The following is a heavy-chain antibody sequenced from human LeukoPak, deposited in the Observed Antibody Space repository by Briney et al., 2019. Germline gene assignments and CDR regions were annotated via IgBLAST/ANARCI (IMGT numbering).Heavy chain of an antibody. V-gene: IGHV1-18*01. CDR1: GYTLTSHG. Sequence: GASVKVSCKASGYTLTSHGITWVRQAPGQGFEWMGWISAYNGDTKYPETSQVRVTLTTDTSTNTVYMELRNLKSDDTAVYYCARGGSGSYYDYWGQGTLITVSS. D-gene: IGHD3-10*01. J-gene: IGHJ4*02. CDR3: ARGGSGSYYDY. CDR2: ISAYNGDT.